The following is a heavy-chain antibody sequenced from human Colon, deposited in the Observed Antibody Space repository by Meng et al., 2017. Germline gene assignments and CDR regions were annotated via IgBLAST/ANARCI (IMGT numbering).Heavy chain of an antibody. CDR1: GDSISSGAFY. CDR2: MHHSGTT. Sequence: QVQLQESGPGLVKPSQTLSLTCTVSGDSISSGAFYWSWIRQHPGRGLEWVGSMHHSGTTYYNPTLQSRVTLSIDTSTNQLSLELRSVTAADTAVYYCARATVVTPFDYWGQGTLVTVSS. V-gene: IGHV4-31*03. J-gene: IGHJ4*02. CDR3: ARATVVTPFDY. D-gene: IGHD4-23*01.